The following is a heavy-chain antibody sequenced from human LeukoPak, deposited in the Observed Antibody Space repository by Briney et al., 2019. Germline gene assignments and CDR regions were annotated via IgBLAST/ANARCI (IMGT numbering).Heavy chain of an antibody. V-gene: IGHV4-34*01. CDR1: GGSFSGYY. D-gene: IGHD3-10*01. Sequence: SETLSLTCAVYGGSFSGYYWSWIRQPPGKGLEWIGEINHSESTNYNPSLKSRVTISVDTSKNQFSLKLSSVTAADTAVYYCARSGPLGDGSGSYFDYWGQGTLVTVSS. CDR3: ARSGPLGDGSGSYFDY. J-gene: IGHJ4*02. CDR2: INHSEST.